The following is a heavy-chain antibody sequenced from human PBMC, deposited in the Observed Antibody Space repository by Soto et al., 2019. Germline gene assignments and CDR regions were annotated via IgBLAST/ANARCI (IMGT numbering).Heavy chain of an antibody. V-gene: IGHV3-7*03. CDR3: ARDHLILPAHDFFYGSDV. J-gene: IGHJ6*02. CDR2: IPQDGVDG. Sequence: SLRLSCEVSGFTFSMYSMSWVRQSPGKGLEWVAKIPQDGVDGHYADSVKGRFTISRDNGKNSLYLQLNNLRAEDTAVYYCARDHLILPAHDFFYGSDVWGRGATGTVAS. CDR1: GFTFSMYS. D-gene: IGHD2-21*02.